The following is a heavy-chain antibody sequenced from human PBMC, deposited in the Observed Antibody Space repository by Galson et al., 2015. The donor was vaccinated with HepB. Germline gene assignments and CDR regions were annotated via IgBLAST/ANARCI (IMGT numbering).Heavy chain of an antibody. J-gene: IGHJ4*02. Sequence: TSDYVFYAESVKGRFTVSRDNAESSLYLQMSSLRAEDTAVYYCVRDPPYDILTGYSHFDYWGQGTLVTVSS. CDR2: TSDYV. D-gene: IGHD3-9*01. CDR3: VRDPPYDILTGYSHFDY. V-gene: IGHV3-21*01.